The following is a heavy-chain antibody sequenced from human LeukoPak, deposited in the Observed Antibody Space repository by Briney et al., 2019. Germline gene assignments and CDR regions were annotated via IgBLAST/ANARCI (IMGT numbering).Heavy chain of an antibody. CDR2: IKQDGSEK. D-gene: IGHD3-10*01. Sequence: GGSLRLSCAASGFTFSSYWMSWVRQAPGKGLEWVANIKQDGSEKYYVDSVKGRFTISRDNAKNSLYLQMNSLRAEDTAVYYCARPFLLWFGELFYYFDYWGQGTLVTVSS. CDR1: GFTFSSYW. V-gene: IGHV3-7*01. CDR3: ARPFLLWFGELFYYFDY. J-gene: IGHJ4*02.